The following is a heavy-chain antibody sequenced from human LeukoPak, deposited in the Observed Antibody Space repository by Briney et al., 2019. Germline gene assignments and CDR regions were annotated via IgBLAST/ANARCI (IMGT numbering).Heavy chain of an antibody. CDR1: GGSISSSSYY. CDR3: ARGGYSSSEGEFDY. D-gene: IGHD6-13*01. CDR2: IYYSGST. J-gene: IGHJ4*02. V-gene: IGHV4-39*07. Sequence: SETLSLTCTVSGGSISSSSYYWGWIRQPPGNGLEGIGSIYYSGSTYYNPSLRSRVTISVDKSKNQFSLKLNSVTAADTAVYYCARGGYSSSEGEFDYWGQGTLVTVSS.